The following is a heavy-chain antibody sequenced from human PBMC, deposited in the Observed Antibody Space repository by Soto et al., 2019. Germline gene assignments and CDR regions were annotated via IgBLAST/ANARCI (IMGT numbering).Heavy chain of an antibody. Sequence: GGSLRLSCEASGFTFSNYNMNWVRQAPGKGLEWISYISSTTGTIYYADSAKGRFTISRDNAKNSLYLQMSRLRDEDTAVYYCAREGLIWFGDLIRNYYNYALDVWGQGATVTVSS. J-gene: IGHJ6*02. V-gene: IGHV3-48*02. CDR1: GFTFSNYN. CDR3: AREGLIWFGDLIRNYYNYALDV. D-gene: IGHD3-10*01. CDR2: ISSTTGTI.